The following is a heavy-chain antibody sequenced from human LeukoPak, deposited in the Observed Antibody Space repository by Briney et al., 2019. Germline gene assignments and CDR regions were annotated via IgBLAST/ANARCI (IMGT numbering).Heavy chain of an antibody. D-gene: IGHD4-17*01. V-gene: IGHV3-7*01. CDR1: GFTHSRYW. Sequence: GGSLRLSRAASGFTHSRYWMTWVRQAPGKGLEWVANIKQDGSEAYYVDSVKGRFTVSRDNAKNTLYLQMNSLRAEDTAVYYCTRGQLRCPDYWGRGTLVTVSS. J-gene: IGHJ4*02. CDR3: TRGQLRCPDY. CDR2: IKQDGSEA.